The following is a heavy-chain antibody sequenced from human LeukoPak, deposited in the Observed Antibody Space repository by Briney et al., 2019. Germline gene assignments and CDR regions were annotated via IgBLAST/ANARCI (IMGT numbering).Heavy chain of an antibody. Sequence: GGSLRLSCAASGFTFNSYAMSWVRQAPGKGLEWVSGISGSGGGTYYADSVKGRFTISRDNSKSTLYLQMNSLRAEDTALYYCAKGAYYHGSGRYFDYWGQGTLVTVSS. CDR2: ISGSGGGT. V-gene: IGHV3-23*01. CDR1: GFTFNSYA. CDR3: AKGAYYHGSGRYFDY. D-gene: IGHD3-10*01. J-gene: IGHJ4*02.